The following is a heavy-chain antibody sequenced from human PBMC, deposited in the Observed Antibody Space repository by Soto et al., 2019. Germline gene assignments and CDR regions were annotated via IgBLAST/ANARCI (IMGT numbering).Heavy chain of an antibody. CDR3: ARDLRFGELPYYYGMDV. J-gene: IGHJ6*02. Sequence: SETLSLTCTVSGGSVSSGSYYWSWIRQPPGKGLEWIGYIYYSGSTNYNPSLKSRVTISVDTSKNQFSLKLSSVTAADTAVYYCARDLRFGELPYYYGMDVWGQGTTVNVAS. V-gene: IGHV4-61*01. D-gene: IGHD3-10*01. CDR1: GGSVSSGSYY. CDR2: IYYSGST.